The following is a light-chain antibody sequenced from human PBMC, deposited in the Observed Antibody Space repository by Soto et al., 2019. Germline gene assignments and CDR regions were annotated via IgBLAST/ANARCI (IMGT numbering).Light chain of an antibody. CDR3: AAWDDSLSVV. CDR2: TNN. Sequence: QSVLTQPPSASGTPGQRVTISCSGSSSNIGKNSVYWYQQLPGTAPKLLISTNNQRPSGVPDRFSGSKSGTSASLAISGLRSEDEAEYYCAAWDDSLSVVFGGGTKLTVL. J-gene: IGLJ2*01. V-gene: IGLV1-47*01. CDR1: SSNIGKNS.